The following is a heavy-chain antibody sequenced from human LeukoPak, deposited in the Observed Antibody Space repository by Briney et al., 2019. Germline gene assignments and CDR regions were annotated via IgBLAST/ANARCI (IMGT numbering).Heavy chain of an antibody. CDR3: ARLWRSGSYGSYYYYGMDV. Sequence: ASVKVSCKASGGTFSSYAISWVRQAPGQGLEWMGRIIPILGIANYAQKFQGRVTITADKSTSTAYMELSSLRSEDTAVYYCARLWRSGSYGSYYYYGMDVWGQGTTVTVSS. CDR2: IIPILGIA. CDR1: GGTFSSYA. J-gene: IGHJ6*02. V-gene: IGHV1-69*04. D-gene: IGHD3-10*01.